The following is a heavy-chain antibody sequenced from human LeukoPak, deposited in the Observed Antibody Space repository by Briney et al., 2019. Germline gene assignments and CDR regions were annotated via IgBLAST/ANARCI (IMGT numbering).Heavy chain of an antibody. J-gene: IGHJ4*02. CDR2: IIPIFGTA. CDR3: ARESLCSGGSCLPDY. D-gene: IGHD2-15*01. CDR1: GGTFSSYA. Sequence: SVKVSSKASGGTFSSYAISWVRQAPGQGLEWMGGIIPIFGTANYAQKFQGRVTITADESTSTAYMELSSLRSEDTAVYYCARESLCSGGSCLPDYWGQGTLVTVSS. V-gene: IGHV1-69*13.